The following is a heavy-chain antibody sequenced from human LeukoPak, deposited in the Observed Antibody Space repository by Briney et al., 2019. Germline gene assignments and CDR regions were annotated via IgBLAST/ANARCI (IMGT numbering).Heavy chain of an antibody. CDR1: GFTFSSYW. CDR3: ARMDYGGNSENDY. D-gene: IGHD4-23*01. CDR2: IKQDGSEK. J-gene: IGHJ4*02. Sequence: GGSLRLSCAASGFTFSSYWMSWVRQAPGKGLEWVANIKQDGSEKYYVDSVKGRFTISRDNAKNSLYLQMNSLRAEDTALYYCARMDYGGNSENDYWGQGTLVTVSS. V-gene: IGHV3-7*03.